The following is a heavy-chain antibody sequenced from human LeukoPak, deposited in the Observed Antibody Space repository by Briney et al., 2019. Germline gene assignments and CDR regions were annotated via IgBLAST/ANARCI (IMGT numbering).Heavy chain of an antibody. CDR3: AKVLGTYGSSGYAWYFDH. D-gene: IGHD6-13*01. Sequence: GGSLRLSCAASGFTFRSYAMTWARQAPGKGLEWVSIISGSGETTYYADSVRGRFTISRDNSKDTLYLQMNTLRAEDTAVYYCAKVLGTYGSSGYAWYFDHWGQGILVTVSS. V-gene: IGHV3-23*01. CDR2: ISGSGETT. J-gene: IGHJ4*02. CDR1: GFTFRSYA.